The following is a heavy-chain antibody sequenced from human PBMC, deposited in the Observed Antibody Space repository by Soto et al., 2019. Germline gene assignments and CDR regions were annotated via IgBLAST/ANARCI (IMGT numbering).Heavy chain of an antibody. V-gene: IGHV4-31*03. CDR1: GGSISSGGYY. Sequence: HVQLQESGPGLVKPSQTLSLTCTVSGGSISSGGYYWTWIRQHPGKGLEWIGYIYYSGSTYCNPSLKSRVTISVDTSKNQFSLKLSSVTAADTAVYYCARWISDAFDIWGQGTMVTVSS. J-gene: IGHJ3*02. CDR2: IYYSGST. CDR3: ARWISDAFDI. D-gene: IGHD5-12*01.